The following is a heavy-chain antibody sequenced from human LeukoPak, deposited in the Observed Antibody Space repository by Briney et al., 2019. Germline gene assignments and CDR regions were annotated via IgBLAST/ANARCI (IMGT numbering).Heavy chain of an antibody. Sequence: PSETLSLTCTGSGGSISSYYWSWIRQPPGKGLEWIGYIYYSGSTNYNPSLKSRVTISVDTSKNQFSLKLSSVTAADTAVYYCARRGRSYYYYYGMDVWGKGTTVTVSS. CDR1: GGSISSYY. CDR3: ARRGRSYYYYYGMDV. CDR2: IYYSGST. J-gene: IGHJ6*04. D-gene: IGHD2-15*01. V-gene: IGHV4-59*01.